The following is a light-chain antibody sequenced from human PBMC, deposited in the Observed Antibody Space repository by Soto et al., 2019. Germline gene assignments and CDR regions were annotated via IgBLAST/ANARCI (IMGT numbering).Light chain of an antibody. V-gene: IGLV1-51*02. CDR1: SSNIGNKY. CDR3: GTWDSSLNGGV. J-gene: IGLJ2*01. CDR2: ESN. Sequence: QSVLMQPPSVSAALGQRVTISCSGSSSNIGNKYVSWYQQLPGSAPKLLIYESNKRPSGIPDRFSGSKSGTSATLDITGLQTGDEADYYCGTWDSSLNGGVFGGGTKLTVL.